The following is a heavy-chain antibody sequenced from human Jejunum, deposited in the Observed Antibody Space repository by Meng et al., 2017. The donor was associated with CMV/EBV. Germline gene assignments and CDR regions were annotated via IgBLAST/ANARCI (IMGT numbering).Heavy chain of an antibody. CDR1: GYSFSNYY. J-gene: IGHJ4*02. Sequence: QAQLVQSGAEVKKPGASVPVSCKASGYSFSNYYITWVRQAPGQGLEWMGGIIPIFRTPQYAQKFQGRLTITADGPTGTTFMELSSLTSDDTAIYYCARGFSNGYQPFDYWGQGTLVTVSS. CDR3: ARGFSNGYQPFDY. V-gene: IGHV1-69*13. CDR2: IIPIFRTP. D-gene: IGHD2-2*01.